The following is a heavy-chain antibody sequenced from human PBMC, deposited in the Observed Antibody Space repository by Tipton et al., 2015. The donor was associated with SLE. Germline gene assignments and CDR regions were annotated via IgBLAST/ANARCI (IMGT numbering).Heavy chain of an antibody. J-gene: IGHJ2*01. D-gene: IGHD2-15*01. CDR3: SRKSSTADI. Sequence: LRLSCTVSGGSIRNDYWSWIRQPPGKGLEWIGYISYGGNTNYNPSLKSRVTISVDTSKNEVYLDMGSVTAADTAMYYCSRKSSTADIWGRGTLVTVS. V-gene: IGHV4-59*12. CDR2: ISYGGNT. CDR1: GGSIRNDY.